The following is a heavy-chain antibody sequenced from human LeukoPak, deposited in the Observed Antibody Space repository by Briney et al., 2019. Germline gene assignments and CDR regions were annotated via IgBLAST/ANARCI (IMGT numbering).Heavy chain of an antibody. V-gene: IGHV3-30*02. D-gene: IGHD1-26*01. CDR3: AKSLGATRGYFER. Sequence: GGSLRLSCAASGFTFSTYGMHWVRQAPGKGLEWVAFIWSDGSNKYYADSVKGRYTISRDNSKNTLYLQMNSLRPEDTAVYYCAKSLGATRGYFERWGQGTLVTVSS. J-gene: IGHJ4*02. CDR2: IWSDGSNK. CDR1: GFTFSTYG.